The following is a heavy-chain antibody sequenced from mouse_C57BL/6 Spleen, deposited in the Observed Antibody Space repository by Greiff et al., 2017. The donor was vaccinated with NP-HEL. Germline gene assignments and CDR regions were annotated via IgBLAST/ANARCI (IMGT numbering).Heavy chain of an antibody. CDR2: INPSNGGT. Sequence: QVQLQQPGTELVKPGASVKLSGKASGYTVTSYRMHWVKQRPGQGLEWIGKINPSNGGTNYNEKFKSKATLTVDKSSSTAYMQLSSLTSEDSAVYYCASSSGGNYGAYWGQGTLVTVSA. CDR1: GYTVTSYR. J-gene: IGHJ3*01. CDR3: ASSSGGNYGAY. V-gene: IGHV1-53*01. D-gene: IGHD2-1*01.